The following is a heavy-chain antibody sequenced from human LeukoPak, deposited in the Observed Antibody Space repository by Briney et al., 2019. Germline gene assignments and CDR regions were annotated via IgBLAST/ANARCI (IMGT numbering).Heavy chain of an antibody. Sequence: GGSLRLSCAASGFTFSSFGMHWVRRAPGKGLEWVAIISHDGRSKYYADSVKGRFTISRDNSKNTLYLQMNSLRVEDTAVYYCARAGYGGSSTTTYGDYWGQGTLVTVSS. J-gene: IGHJ4*02. CDR2: ISHDGRSK. CDR3: ARAGYGGSSTTTYGDY. V-gene: IGHV3-30*03. D-gene: IGHD2-15*01. CDR1: GFTFSSFG.